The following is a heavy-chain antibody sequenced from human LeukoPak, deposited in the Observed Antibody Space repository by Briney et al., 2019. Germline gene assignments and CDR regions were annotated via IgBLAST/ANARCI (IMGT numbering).Heavy chain of an antibody. J-gene: IGHJ3*02. CDR1: GFTFSSYE. V-gene: IGHV3-48*03. CDR3: ARNPSGKNAFDI. Sequence: GGSLRLSCAASGFTFSSYEINWVRQAPGKGLEWVSYISSSGSTIYYADSVKGRFTISRDNAKNSLYLQMNSLRAEDTAVYYCARNPSGKNAFDIWGQGTMVTVSS. CDR2: ISSSGSTI.